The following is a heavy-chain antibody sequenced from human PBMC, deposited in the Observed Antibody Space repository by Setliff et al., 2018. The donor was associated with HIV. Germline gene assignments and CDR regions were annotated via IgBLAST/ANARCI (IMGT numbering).Heavy chain of an antibody. CDR1: GFTFSSYA. D-gene: IGHD5-18*01. Sequence: VGSLRLSCAASGFTFSSYAMNWVRQAPGKGLEWVSSISSSNSYKHYADSVKGRFTISRDNAKNSLFLQMNSLRAEDTAVYYCASIELAAMVPVDYWGQGTLVTVSS. V-gene: IGHV3-21*01. J-gene: IGHJ4*02. CDR3: ASIELAAMVPVDY. CDR2: ISSSNSYK.